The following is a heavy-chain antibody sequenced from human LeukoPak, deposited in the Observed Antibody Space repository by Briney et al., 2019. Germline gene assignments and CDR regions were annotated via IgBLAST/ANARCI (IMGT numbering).Heavy chain of an antibody. CDR1: GLTFSSYA. CDR2: ISYDGSNK. D-gene: IGHD4-17*01. V-gene: IGHV3-30-3*01. CDR3: ARENTVTTAFDY. J-gene: IGHJ4*02. Sequence: PGRSLRLSCAASGLTFSSYAMHWVRQAPGKGLEWVAVISYDGSNKYYADSVKGRFTISRDNSKNTLYLQMNSLRAEDTAVYYCARENTVTTAFDYWGQGTLVTVSS.